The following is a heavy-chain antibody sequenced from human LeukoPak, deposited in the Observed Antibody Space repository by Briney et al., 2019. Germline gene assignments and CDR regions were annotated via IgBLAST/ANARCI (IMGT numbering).Heavy chain of an antibody. J-gene: IGHJ6*02. D-gene: IGHD2-21*02. Sequence: ASVKVSCKASGGTFSSYAISWVRQAPGQGLEWMGRIIPILGIANYAQKFQGRVTITADKSTSTVYMELSSLRSEDTAVYYCARSYKPTYCGGDCYPRRLYYGMDVWGQGTTVTVSS. CDR1: GGTFSSYA. CDR2: IIPILGIA. CDR3: ARSYKPTYCGGDCYPRRLYYGMDV. V-gene: IGHV1-69*04.